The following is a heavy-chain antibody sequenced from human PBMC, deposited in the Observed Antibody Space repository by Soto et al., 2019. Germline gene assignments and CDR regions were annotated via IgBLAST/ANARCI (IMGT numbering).Heavy chain of an antibody. J-gene: IGHJ4*02. CDR2: ISYDGSDK. D-gene: IGHD3-16*02. Sequence: QVQLVESGGGVVQPGRSLRLSCAASGFTFSSYAMHWVRQAPGTGLEWVAVISYDGSDKYYADSVKGRFTISRDNYKNTLDLQMNSLIADDTAVYYCAKALGELSPESYDYWGQGALITVSS. CDR1: GFTFSSYA. CDR3: AKALGELSPESYDY. V-gene: IGHV3-30*18.